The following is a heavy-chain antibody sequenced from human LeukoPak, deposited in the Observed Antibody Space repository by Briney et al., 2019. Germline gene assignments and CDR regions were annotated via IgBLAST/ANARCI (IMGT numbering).Heavy chain of an antibody. CDR1: GGTFSSYA. Sequence: SVKVSCKASGGTFSSYAISWVRQAPGQGLEWMGRIIPILGIANYAQKFQGRVTITADKSTSTAYMELSSLRSEDTAVYYCARVSIVVGNFDYWGQGTLVTVSS. CDR3: ARVSIVVGNFDY. J-gene: IGHJ4*02. CDR2: IIPILGIA. D-gene: IGHD2-21*01. V-gene: IGHV1-69*04.